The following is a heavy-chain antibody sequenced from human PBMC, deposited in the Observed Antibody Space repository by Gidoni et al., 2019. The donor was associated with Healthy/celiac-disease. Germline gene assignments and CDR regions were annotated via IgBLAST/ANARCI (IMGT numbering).Heavy chain of an antibody. J-gene: IGHJ4*02. CDR1: TFSSYA. Sequence: TFSSYAISWVRQAPGQGLEWMGGIIPIFGTANYAQKFQGRVTITADESTSTAYMELSSLRSEDTAVYYCARPRGDTAMGFVDWGQGTLVTVSS. V-gene: IGHV1-69*01. D-gene: IGHD5-18*01. CDR2: IIPIFGTA. CDR3: ARPRGDTAMGFVD.